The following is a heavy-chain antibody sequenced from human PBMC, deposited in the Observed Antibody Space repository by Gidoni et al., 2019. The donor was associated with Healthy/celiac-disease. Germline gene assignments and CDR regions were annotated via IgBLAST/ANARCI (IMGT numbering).Heavy chain of an antibody. V-gene: IGHV1-69*01. Sequence: QVQLVQSGAEVKKPGSSVKVSCKASGGTFSSYAISWVRQAPGQGLEWMGGIIPIFGTANYAQKFQGRVTITADESTSTAYMELSSLRSEDTAVYYCARDRGYSSGWSRDAFDIWGQGTMVTVSS. CDR3: ARDRGYSSGWSRDAFDI. D-gene: IGHD6-19*01. CDR1: GGTFSSYA. CDR2: IIPIFGTA. J-gene: IGHJ3*02.